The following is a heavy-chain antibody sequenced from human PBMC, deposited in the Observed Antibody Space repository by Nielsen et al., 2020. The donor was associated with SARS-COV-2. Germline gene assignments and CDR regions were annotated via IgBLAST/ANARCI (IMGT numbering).Heavy chain of an antibody. CDR1: GYIFTGHY. V-gene: IGHV1-2*06. CDR2: VNPNSVAT. CDR3: ARVRSSSGIWFDP. J-gene: IGHJ5*02. D-gene: IGHD3-10*01. Sequence: SVKVSCKASGYIFTGHYMHWMRQAPGQGPDWLGRVNPNSVATNYAQKFQGRVTLTRDASINTTYMELTRLTSDDTAVYYCARVRSSSGIWFDPWGQGTLVVVSS.